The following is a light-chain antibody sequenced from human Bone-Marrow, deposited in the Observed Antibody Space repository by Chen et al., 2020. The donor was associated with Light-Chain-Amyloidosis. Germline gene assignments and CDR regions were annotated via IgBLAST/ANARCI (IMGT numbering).Light chain of an antibody. CDR1: KRLLYRSNNKNY. V-gene: IGKV4-1*01. J-gene: IGKJ2*01. CDR2: GAS. CDR3: QQYYSTPYT. Sequence: DIVMTQSPDSLAVSLGERATLNCKSSKRLLYRSNNKNYLGWYQQKPGQSPKLLMYGASTRESGVPDRFSGSGSGTDFTLTISSLQAEDVAVYYCQQYYSTPYTFGQGTKLEIQ.